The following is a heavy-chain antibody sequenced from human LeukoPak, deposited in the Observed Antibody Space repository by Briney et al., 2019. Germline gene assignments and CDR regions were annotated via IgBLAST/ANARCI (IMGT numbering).Heavy chain of an antibody. Sequence: PGGSLRLSCAASGFTFSSYAMSWVRQAPGKGLEWVSAISGSGGSTYYADSVKGRFTISRDNSKNTLYLQMNSLRAEDTAVCYCARDDFWSGYPDYWGQGTLVTVSS. J-gene: IGHJ4*02. CDR2: ISGSGGST. CDR3: ARDDFWSGYPDY. D-gene: IGHD3-3*01. V-gene: IGHV3-23*01. CDR1: GFTFSSYA.